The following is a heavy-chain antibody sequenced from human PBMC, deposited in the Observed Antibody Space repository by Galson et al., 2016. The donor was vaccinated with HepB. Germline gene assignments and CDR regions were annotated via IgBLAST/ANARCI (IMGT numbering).Heavy chain of an antibody. D-gene: IGHD3-10*01. CDR2: IRASSGTI. CDR3: ARPYTYYFGSGSYFDVLHYGMDV. V-gene: IGHV3-48*01. CDR1: GFRFSDYN. Sequence: SLRLSCAASGFRFSDYNMNWVCQAPGRGLEWVAYIRASSGTIYYADSVKGRFTISRDNANNSLSLQMNSLRAEDTAFYYCARPYTYYFGSGSYFDVLHYGMDVWGQGTTVTVSS. J-gene: IGHJ6*02.